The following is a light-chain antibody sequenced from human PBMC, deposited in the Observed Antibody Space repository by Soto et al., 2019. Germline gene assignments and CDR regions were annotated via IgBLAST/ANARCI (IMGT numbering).Light chain of an antibody. CDR3: AAWDDSLNGFYV. J-gene: IGLJ1*01. CDR1: SSNIGNNA. Sequence: QSVLTQPPSVSEAPRQRVTISCSGSSSNIGNNAVNWYQQLPGKAPKLLIYYDDLLPSGVSDRFSGSKSGNSASLAISGLQSEDEADYYCAAWDDSLNGFYVFGTGTKVTVL. V-gene: IGLV1-36*01. CDR2: YDD.